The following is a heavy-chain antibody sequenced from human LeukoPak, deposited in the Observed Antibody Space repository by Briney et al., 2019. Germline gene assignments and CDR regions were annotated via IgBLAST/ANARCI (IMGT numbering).Heavy chain of an antibody. D-gene: IGHD2-15*01. CDR3: ARDPAGGYFDY. CDR2: IYYSGST. Sequence: SETLSLTCTVSGGSISSYYWSWIRQPPGKGLEWIGYIYYSGSTNYNPSLKSRVTISVDTSKNQFSLKLSSVTAADTAVYYCARDPAGGYFDYWGQGTLVTVSS. V-gene: IGHV4-59*01. CDR1: GGSISSYY. J-gene: IGHJ4*02.